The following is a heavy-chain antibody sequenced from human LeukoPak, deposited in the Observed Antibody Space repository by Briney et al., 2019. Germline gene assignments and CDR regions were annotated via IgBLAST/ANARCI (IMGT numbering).Heavy chain of an antibody. CDR3: APIAAAGTVPIFDY. Sequence: PSETLSLTCAVYGGSFSGYYWSWIRQPPGKGLEWIGEINHSGSTNYNPSLKSRVTISVDTSKNQFSLRLSFVTAADTAVYYCAPIAAAGTVPIFDYWGQGTLVTVSS. J-gene: IGHJ4*02. CDR1: GGSFSGYY. D-gene: IGHD6-13*01. V-gene: IGHV4-34*01. CDR2: INHSGST.